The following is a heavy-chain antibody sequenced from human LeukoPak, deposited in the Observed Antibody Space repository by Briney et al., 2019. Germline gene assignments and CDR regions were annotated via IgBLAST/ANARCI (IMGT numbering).Heavy chain of an antibody. CDR1: GYTFTGYY. V-gene: IGHV1-2*02. CDR3: ARATPLYCSSTTCLFDY. D-gene: IGHD2-2*01. J-gene: IGHJ4*02. CDR2: INPNSGDT. Sequence: ASVKVSCKASGYTFTGYYMHWVRQAPGQEFEWMRWINPNSGDTNYAQKFQGRVTITRDTSISTAHMELSRLRSDATAVYYCARATPLYCSSTTCLFDYWGQGTLVTVSS.